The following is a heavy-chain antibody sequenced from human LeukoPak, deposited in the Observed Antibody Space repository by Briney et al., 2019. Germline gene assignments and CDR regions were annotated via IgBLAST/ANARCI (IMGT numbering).Heavy chain of an antibody. CDR2: IYHSGST. D-gene: IGHD6-19*01. J-gene: IGHJ4*02. CDR1: GYSISSGYY. V-gene: IGHV4-38-2*01. CDR3: ARIAVAARLDY. Sequence: SETLSLTCAVSGYSISSGYYWGWIRQPPGKGLEWIGSIYHSGSTYYNPSLKSRVTISVDTSKNQFSPKLNSVTAADTAVYYCARIAVAARLDYWGQGTLVTVSS.